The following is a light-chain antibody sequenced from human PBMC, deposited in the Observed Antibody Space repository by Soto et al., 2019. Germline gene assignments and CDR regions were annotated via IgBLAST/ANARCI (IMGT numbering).Light chain of an antibody. V-gene: IGLV2-8*01. CDR3: SSYAGSNLYV. Sequence: QSVLTQPPSASGSPGQSVTISCTGTSSDIGGYNYVSWYQQHPGKAPKFMIYEVSKRPSGVPDRFSGSKSGNTASLTVSGLQAEDEADYYCSSYAGSNLYVFVTGTKVTVL. J-gene: IGLJ1*01. CDR2: EVS. CDR1: SSDIGGYNY.